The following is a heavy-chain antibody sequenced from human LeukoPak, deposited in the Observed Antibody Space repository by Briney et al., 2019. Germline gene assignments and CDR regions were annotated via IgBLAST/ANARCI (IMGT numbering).Heavy chain of an antibody. J-gene: IGHJ4*02. CDR2: ISSTSSHI. V-gene: IGHV3-21*01. D-gene: IGHD2-8*02. CDR1: GFTFSSYS. CDR3: ARVVPGTGFFY. Sequence: GGSLRLSCAASGFTFSSYSMNWVRQAPGKGLEWVSYISSTSSHIYYADSVKGRFTISRDNAKNSLYLQMNSLRAEDTAVYYCARVVPGTGFFYWGQGTLVTVSS.